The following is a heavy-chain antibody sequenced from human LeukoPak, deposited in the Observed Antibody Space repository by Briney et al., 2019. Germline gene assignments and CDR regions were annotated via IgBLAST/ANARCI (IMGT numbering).Heavy chain of an antibody. CDR3: ARRLGGRNWFDP. D-gene: IGHD3-16*01. J-gene: IGHJ5*02. CDR2: INYSGIT. Sequence: PSETLSLTCIVSGGSISSDAYYWGWIRQPPGKGLEWIGSINYSGITYYNPSLRSRVTLSVDTSSNQFSLNLSSVTAADTAVYFCARRLGGRNWFDPWGQGTLVTVSS. CDR1: GGSISSDAYY. V-gene: IGHV4-39*01.